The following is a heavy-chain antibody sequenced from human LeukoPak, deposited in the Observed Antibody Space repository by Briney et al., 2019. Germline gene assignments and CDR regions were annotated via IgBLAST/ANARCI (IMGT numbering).Heavy chain of an antibody. Sequence: GGSLRLSCAASGFTFDDYGMNWVRQAPGKGLEWVSGINWSGGNTGYTDSVKGRFTISRDNAKNSLYLQMNSLRAEDTALYYCARLRGSGTYSYFDYWGQGTLVTVSS. J-gene: IGHJ4*02. V-gene: IGHV3-20*04. D-gene: IGHD3-10*01. CDR2: INWSGGNT. CDR3: ARLRGSGTYSYFDY. CDR1: GFTFDDYG.